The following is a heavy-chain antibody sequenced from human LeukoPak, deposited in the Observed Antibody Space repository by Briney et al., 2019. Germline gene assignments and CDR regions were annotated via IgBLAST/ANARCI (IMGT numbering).Heavy chain of an antibody. Sequence: GGSLRLSCAASGFTFSSYWMHWVRQAPGKGLVWVSRVNSDGSSTSYADSVKGRFTISRDNAKNTLYLQMNSLGDEDPAVYYCAKVSREIVVVDAFDYWGQGTLVTVSS. D-gene: IGHD3-22*01. CDR3: AKVSREIVVVDAFDY. CDR2: VNSDGSST. CDR1: GFTFSSYW. J-gene: IGHJ4*02. V-gene: IGHV3-74*01.